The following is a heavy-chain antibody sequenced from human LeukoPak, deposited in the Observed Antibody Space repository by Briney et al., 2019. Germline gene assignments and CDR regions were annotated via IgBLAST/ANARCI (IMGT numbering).Heavy chain of an antibody. CDR3: ARAEHFGYCSGGSCYYYGMDV. CDR2: MNPNSGNT. CDR1: GYTFTSYD. J-gene: IGHJ6*02. Sequence: ASVKVSCKASGYTFTSYDINWVRQATGQGLEWMGWMNPNSGNTGYAQKFQGRVTMTRNTSISTAYMELSSLRSEDTAVYYCARAEHFGYCSGGSCYYYGMDVWGQGTTVTVSS. D-gene: IGHD2-15*01. V-gene: IGHV1-8*01.